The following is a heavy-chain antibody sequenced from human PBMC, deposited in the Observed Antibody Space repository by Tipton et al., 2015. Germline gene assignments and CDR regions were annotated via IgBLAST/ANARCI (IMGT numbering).Heavy chain of an antibody. D-gene: IGHD3-3*01. Sequence: TLSLTCSVSGDSVSSSNWWSWVRQPPGKGLEWIGEIHHGGSTNYNPSLKSRVTMSVDTSKNQFSLHLSSVTAADTALYYCARLQPIFGFINTYWFDPWGQGTQVTVPS. CDR2: IHHGGST. CDR3: ARLQPIFGFINTYWFDP. J-gene: IGHJ5*02. CDR1: GDSVSSSNW. V-gene: IGHV4-4*02.